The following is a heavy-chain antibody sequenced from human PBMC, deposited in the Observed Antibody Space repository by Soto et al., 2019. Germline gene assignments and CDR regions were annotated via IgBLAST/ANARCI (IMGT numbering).Heavy chain of an antibody. CDR1: GGSISSGDYY. Sequence: SETLSLTCTVSGGSISSGDYYWSWIRQPPGKGLEWIGYIYYSGSTYYNPSLKGRVTISVDTSKNQFSLKLSSVTAADTAVYYCARGLLSSGSYPPGDYYYYGMDVWGQGTTVTVSS. J-gene: IGHJ6*02. D-gene: IGHD1-26*01. CDR2: IYYSGST. CDR3: ARGLLSSGSYPPGDYYYYGMDV. V-gene: IGHV4-30-4*01.